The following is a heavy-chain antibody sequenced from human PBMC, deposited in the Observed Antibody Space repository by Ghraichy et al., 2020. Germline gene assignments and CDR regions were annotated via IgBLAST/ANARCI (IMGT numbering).Heavy chain of an antibody. J-gene: IGHJ4*02. D-gene: IGHD3-10*01. Sequence: ASVKVSCKASGYTFTSYAMHWVRQAPGQRLEWMGWINAGNGNTKYSQKFQGRVTITRDTSASTAYMELSSLRSEDTAVYYCARVLLWFREFNPLDYWGQGTLVTVSS. CDR1: GYTFTSYA. V-gene: IGHV1-3*01. CDR2: INAGNGNT. CDR3: ARVLLWFREFNPLDY.